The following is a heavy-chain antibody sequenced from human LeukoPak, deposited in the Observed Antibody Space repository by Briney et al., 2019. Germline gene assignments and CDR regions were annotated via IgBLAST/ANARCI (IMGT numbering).Heavy chain of an antibody. D-gene: IGHD3-10*01. J-gene: IGHJ4*02. CDR1: GDSISSYY. CDR2: IYYTGSS. CDR3: ARGLTMLDY. Sequence: PSETLSLTCTVSGDSISSYYWSWIRQPPGKGLEWIGYIYYTGSSNYNPSLKSRVTISIDTSKNHFSLRLSSVTAADTAVYYCARGLTMLDYWGQGSLVTVSS. V-gene: IGHV4-59*01.